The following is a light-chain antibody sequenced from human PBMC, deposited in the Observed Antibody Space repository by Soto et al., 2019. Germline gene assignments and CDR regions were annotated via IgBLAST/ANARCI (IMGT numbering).Light chain of an antibody. V-gene: IGLV4-60*02. CDR1: SGHSSYI. Sequence: QLVLTQSSSASASLGSSVTLTCTLSSGHSSYIIAWHQQQPGKAPRYLMKLEGSGSYNKGSGVPDRFSGSSSGADRYLTISNLQVEDEADYYCETWGSNTHAVFGGGTKLTVL. J-gene: IGLJ3*02. CDR2: LEGSGSY. CDR3: ETWGSNTHAV.